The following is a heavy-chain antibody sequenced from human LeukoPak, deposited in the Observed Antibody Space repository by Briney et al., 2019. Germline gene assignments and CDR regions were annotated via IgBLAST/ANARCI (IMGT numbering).Heavy chain of an antibody. CDR1: GFTFSSYW. CDR2: INFDGSEK. Sequence: PGGSLRLSCAASGFTFSSYWLSWVRQAPGKGLEWVANINFDGSEKYYVDSVKGRFTISRDNAKSSLYLQMNSLRAEDTAVYYCARDRDAAVAYFDYWGQGISVTVSS. V-gene: IGHV3-7*01. J-gene: IGHJ4*02. CDR3: ARDRDAAVAYFDY. D-gene: IGHD4-23*01.